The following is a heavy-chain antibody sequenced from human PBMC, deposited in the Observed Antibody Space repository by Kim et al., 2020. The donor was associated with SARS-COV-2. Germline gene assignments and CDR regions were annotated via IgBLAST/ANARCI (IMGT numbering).Heavy chain of an antibody. CDR2: LSHDGTI. D-gene: IGHD2-2*01. CDR3: ARGTNQAFDI. CDR1: GFVFSNHA. J-gene: IGHJ3*02. V-gene: IGHV3-48*04. Sequence: GGSLRLTCAASGFVFSNHAINWVRQAPGQRPMWFSFLSHDGTILNADSVKGRFSISRDNAKNSLFLQMNDMRAEDTTLYYCARGTNQAFDIWGQGTMVTVSS.